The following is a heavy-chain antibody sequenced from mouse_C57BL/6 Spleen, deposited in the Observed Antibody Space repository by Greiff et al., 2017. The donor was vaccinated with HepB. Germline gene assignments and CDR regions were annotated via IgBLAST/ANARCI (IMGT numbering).Heavy chain of an antibody. D-gene: IGHD2-1*01. CDR1: GFTFSDYG. Sequence: EVMLVESGGGLVKPGGSLKLSCAASGFTFSDYGMHWVRQAPEKGLEWVAYISSGSSTIYYADTVKGRVTISRDNAKNTLFLQMTSLGSEDTAMYYCARRFGNIPGYFGYWGQGTTLTVSS. CDR2: ISSGSSTI. CDR3: ARRFGNIPGYFGY. V-gene: IGHV5-17*01. J-gene: IGHJ2*01.